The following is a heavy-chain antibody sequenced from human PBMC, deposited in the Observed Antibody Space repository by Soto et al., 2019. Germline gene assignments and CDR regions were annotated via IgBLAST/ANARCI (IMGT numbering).Heavy chain of an antibody. CDR3: ASVVGDAFDI. V-gene: IGHV4-39*01. CDR1: GGSISSSSYY. Sequence: QLQLQESGPGLVKPSETLSLTCTVSGGSISSSSYYWGWIRQPPGKGLEWIGSIYYSGSTYYNPSLKSRVTISGDTSKNQFSLKPSSVTAADTAVYYCASVVGDAFDIWGQGTMVTVSS. CDR2: IYYSGST. D-gene: IGHD1-26*01. J-gene: IGHJ3*02.